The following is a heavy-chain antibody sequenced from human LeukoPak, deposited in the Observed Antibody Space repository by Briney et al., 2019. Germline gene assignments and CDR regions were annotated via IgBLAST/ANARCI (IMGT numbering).Heavy chain of an antibody. Sequence: APVKVSCKASGYTFTGYYMHWVRQAPGQGLEWMGWINPNSGGTNYAQKFQGRVTMTRDTSISTAYMELSRLRSDDTAVYYCARIRNYDILTGYYRYFQHWGQGTLVTVSS. V-gene: IGHV1-2*02. CDR1: GYTFTGYY. J-gene: IGHJ1*01. CDR3: ARIRNYDILTGYYRYFQH. D-gene: IGHD3-9*01. CDR2: INPNSGGT.